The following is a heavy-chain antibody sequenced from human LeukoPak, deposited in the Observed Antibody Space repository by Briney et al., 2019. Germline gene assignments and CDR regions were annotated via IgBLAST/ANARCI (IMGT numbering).Heavy chain of an antibody. Sequence: GGSLRLSCAAPGFTFSSYWMSWVRQAPGKGLEWVANIKQGGSEKYYGDSVKGRFTISRDNAKNSQYLQMNSLRAEDTAVYYCASKDGYSSRWYVYWGQGTLVTVSS. D-gene: IGHD6-13*01. CDR2: IKQGGSEK. CDR3: ASKDGYSSRWYVY. J-gene: IGHJ4*02. V-gene: IGHV3-7*01. CDR1: GFTFSSYW.